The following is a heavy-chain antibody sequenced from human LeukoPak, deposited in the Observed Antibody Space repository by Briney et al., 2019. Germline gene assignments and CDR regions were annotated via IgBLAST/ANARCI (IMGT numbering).Heavy chain of an antibody. D-gene: IGHD2-21*01. CDR1: GFTFSSYN. V-gene: IGHV3-30*14. J-gene: IGHJ4*02. CDR3: ARDPSVNCENCGGDCCDY. Sequence: GGSLRLSCAASGFTFSSYNMNWVRQAPGKGLEWVAVISYDGSNKYYADSVKGRFTISRDNSKNTLYLQMNSLRAEDTAVYYCARDPSVNCENCGGDCCDYWGQGTLVTVSS. CDR2: ISYDGSNK.